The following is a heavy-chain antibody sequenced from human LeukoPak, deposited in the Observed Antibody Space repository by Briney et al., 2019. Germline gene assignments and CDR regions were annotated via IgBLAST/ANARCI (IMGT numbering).Heavy chain of an antibody. CDR3: ARHDYRGINDGMDV. J-gene: IGHJ6*02. D-gene: IGHD3-16*02. CDR2: INHSGST. Sequence: SETLSLTCVVYGGSFSGHYWSWFRQPPGKGLEWIGEINHSGSTNYIPSLKSRVTISVDTSKSQFSLKLSSVTAADTAVYYCARHDYRGINDGMDVWGQGTTVIVSS. V-gene: IGHV4-34*01. CDR1: GGSFSGHY.